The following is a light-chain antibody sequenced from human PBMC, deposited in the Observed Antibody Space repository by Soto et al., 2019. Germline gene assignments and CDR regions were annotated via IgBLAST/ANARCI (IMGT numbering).Light chain of an antibody. J-gene: IGKJ1*01. Sequence: EIVMTQSPLSLPVTPGEPASISCRSSQSLLHSNGYNFLNWYLQKPGQSPQLLICLGSNRASGVPDRFSGSGSGTDFTLKISRVEAEDVGVYYCMQALQTWTFGQGTKVEIK. V-gene: IGKV2-28*01. CDR2: LGS. CDR1: QSLLHSNGYNF. CDR3: MQALQTWT.